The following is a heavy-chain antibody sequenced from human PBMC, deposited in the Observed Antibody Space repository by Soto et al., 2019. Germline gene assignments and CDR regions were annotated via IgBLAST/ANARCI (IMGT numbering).Heavy chain of an antibody. CDR3: ARGSTTENVES. CDR1: GGSISSGDYY. J-gene: IGHJ4*02. V-gene: IGHV4-30-4*01. CDR2: IYYSGST. Sequence: PSETLSLTCTVSGGSISSGDYYWSWIRQPPGKGLEWIGYIYYSGSTYCNPSLKSRVTISVDTSKNQFSLKLSSVTAADTAVYYCARGSTTENVESWGQGILVTVSS.